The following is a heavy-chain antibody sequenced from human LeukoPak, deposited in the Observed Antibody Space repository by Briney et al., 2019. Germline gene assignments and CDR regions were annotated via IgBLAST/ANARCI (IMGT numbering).Heavy chain of an antibody. V-gene: IGHV3-30-3*01. J-gene: IGHJ6*02. D-gene: IGHD4-17*01. CDR3: ARDRYGDYYYGMDV. CDR2: ISYDGSNK. CDR1: GFTFSSYA. Sequence: PGRSLRLSCAASGFTFSSYAMHWVRQAPGKGLEWVAVISYDGSNKYYADSVKGRFTISRDNAKNSLYLQMNSLRAEDTAVYYCARDRYGDYYYGMDVWGQGTTVTVSS.